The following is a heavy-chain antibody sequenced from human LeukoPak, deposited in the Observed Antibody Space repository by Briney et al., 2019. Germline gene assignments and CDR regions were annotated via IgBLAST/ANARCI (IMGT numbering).Heavy chain of an antibody. CDR2: HKRKGGST. CDR1: GFTFDDYG. CDR3: ASGQGYGDYAFDF. Sequence: PGGSLRLSCTASGFTFDDYGMAWVRQAPGKGLEWVSGHKRKGGSTGYADSVKGRFTIFRDNTKNSLYLQMNYLRAEDTALYYCASGQGYGDYAFDFWGQGTQVTVSS. J-gene: IGHJ4*02. V-gene: IGHV3-20*04. D-gene: IGHD4-17*01.